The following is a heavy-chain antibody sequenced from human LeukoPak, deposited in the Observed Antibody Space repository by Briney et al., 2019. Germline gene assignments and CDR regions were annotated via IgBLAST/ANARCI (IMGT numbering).Heavy chain of an antibody. CDR1: GFTFSSYW. CDR3: ARDIYSSGYYFN. V-gene: IGHV3-7*03. D-gene: IGHD3-22*01. J-gene: IGHJ4*02. Sequence: GGSLRLSCAVSGFTFSSYWMSWVRQAPGKGLEWVANINQDGSEKYYVDSVKGRVTISRDNAKNSLYLQMNSLRAEDTAVYYCARDIYSSGYYFNWGQGTLVIVSS. CDR2: INQDGSEK.